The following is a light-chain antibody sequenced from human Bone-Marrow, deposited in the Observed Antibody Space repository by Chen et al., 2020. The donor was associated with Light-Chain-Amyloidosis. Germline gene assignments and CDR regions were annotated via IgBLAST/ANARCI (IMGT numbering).Light chain of an antibody. CDR1: NSDGGGYTY. J-gene: IGLJ1*01. CDR2: DVN. Sequence: QSDLPQPASVSGSPGQSINISATGTNSDGGGYTYVSWYQQPPGKATKLMIFDVNSRPSGVSNRFSGSKSGNAASLTISGLQAQDEADYYCSSYTSITTFYVFGTGTKVTVL. CDR3: SSYTSITTFYV. V-gene: IGLV2-14*01.